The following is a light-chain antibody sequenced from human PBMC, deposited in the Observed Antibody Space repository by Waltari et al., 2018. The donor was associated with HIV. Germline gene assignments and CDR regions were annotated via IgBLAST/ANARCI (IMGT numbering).Light chain of an antibody. CDR2: RVS. J-gene: IGKJ1*01. Sequence: DIVLTQTPLSATFIVGQSASITCRCSESLAHENGNTYLSWFYQRPGEPPRLLIYRVSLRLPGVPDRFSGGGAGTQFTLKITSVEADDVGMYYCMQVRSYPRTFGQGTKVEI. CDR3: MQVRSYPRT. V-gene: IGKV2-24*01. CDR1: ESLAHENGNTY.